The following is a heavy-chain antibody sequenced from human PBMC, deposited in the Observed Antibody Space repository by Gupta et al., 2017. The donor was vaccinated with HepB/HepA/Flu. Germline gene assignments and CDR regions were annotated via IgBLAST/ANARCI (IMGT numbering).Heavy chain of an antibody. CDR1: CFTFSSYA. D-gene: IGHD5-18*01. Sequence: QVQLVESGGGVVQPGRSLRLSCAASCFTFSSYAMHWVRQAPGKGLEWVAVISYDGSNKYYADSVKGRFTISRDNSKNTLYLQMNSLRAEXTAVYYCAXDHHTAMGKVPEYWGQGTLVTVSS. J-gene: IGHJ4*02. CDR2: ISYDGSNK. V-gene: IGHV3-30-3*01. CDR3: AXDHHTAMGKVPEY.